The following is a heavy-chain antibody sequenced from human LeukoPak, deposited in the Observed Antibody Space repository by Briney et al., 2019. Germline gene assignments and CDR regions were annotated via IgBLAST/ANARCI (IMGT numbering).Heavy chain of an antibody. V-gene: IGHV3-15*04. J-gene: IGHJ4*02. CDR2: IESKTDGGTT. D-gene: IGHD3-10*01. CDR1: GFSFSGAW. Sequence: GGSLRLSSAASGFSFSGAWMSCVRQIPGKGLEWVGRIESKTDGGTTDYAAPVKGRFTISRDDSTNTLYLQMNSLKSEDTAVYYCTTYGSGRKFDYWGQGILVTVSS. CDR3: TTYGSGRKFDY.